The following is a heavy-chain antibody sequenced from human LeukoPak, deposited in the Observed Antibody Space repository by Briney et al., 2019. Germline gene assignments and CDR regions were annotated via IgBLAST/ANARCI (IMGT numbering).Heavy chain of an antibody. Sequence: PSETLSLTCTVSGGSISSHYWSWIRQPPGKGLEWIGYIYHSGSTYYNPSLKSRVTISVDRSKNQFSLKLSSVTAADTAVYYCARDRGDGYNYYWYFDLWGRGTLVTVSS. J-gene: IGHJ2*01. D-gene: IGHD5-24*01. V-gene: IGHV4-59*11. CDR2: IYHSGST. CDR3: ARDRGDGYNYYWYFDL. CDR1: GGSISSHY.